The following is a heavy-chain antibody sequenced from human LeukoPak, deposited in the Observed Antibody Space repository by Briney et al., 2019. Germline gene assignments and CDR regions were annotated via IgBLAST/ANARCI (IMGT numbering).Heavy chain of an antibody. Sequence: ASVKVSCKASGYTFTSYDINWVRQATGQGLEWMGWMNPNSGNTGYAQKFQGRVTMTRNTSISTAYMELSSLRSEDTAVYYCARGRSEDIAVVPAAPHYMDVWGKGTTVTVSS. CDR3: ARGRSEDIAVVPAAPHYMDV. CDR2: MNPNSGNT. V-gene: IGHV1-8*01. CDR1: GYTFTSYD. J-gene: IGHJ6*03. D-gene: IGHD2-2*01.